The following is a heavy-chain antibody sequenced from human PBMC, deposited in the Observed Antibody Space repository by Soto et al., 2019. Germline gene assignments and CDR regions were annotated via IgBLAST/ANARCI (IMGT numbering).Heavy chain of an antibody. Sequence: GESLKISCKGSGYSFTCYWISWVRQMPGKGLEWMGRIDPSDSYTNYSPSFQGHVTISADKSISTAYLQWSSLKASDTAMYYCARHPTPAYYFYYGMDVWRQRTTVTVSS. D-gene: IGHD2-15*01. J-gene: IGHJ6*02. V-gene: IGHV5-10-1*01. CDR2: IDPSDSYT. CDR1: GYSFTCYW. CDR3: ARHPTPAYYFYYGMDV.